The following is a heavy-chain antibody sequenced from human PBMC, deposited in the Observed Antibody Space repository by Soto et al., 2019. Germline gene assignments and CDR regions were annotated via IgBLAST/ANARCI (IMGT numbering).Heavy chain of an antibody. CDR2: IYNSGNT. V-gene: IGHV4-30-4*01. CDR1: GGSISSGDYD. D-gene: IGHD1-26*01. J-gene: IGHJ4*02. Sequence: QVQLQESGPGLVEPSQTLSLTCTVSGGSISSGDYDWSWIRQPPGKDLEWIGHIYNSGNTYSNPSLKSRVTISVDAAKDRFSRKLSCVTAADTAVYYWARGPSGDKVDYWGQGTLVTVSS. CDR3: ARGPSGDKVDY.